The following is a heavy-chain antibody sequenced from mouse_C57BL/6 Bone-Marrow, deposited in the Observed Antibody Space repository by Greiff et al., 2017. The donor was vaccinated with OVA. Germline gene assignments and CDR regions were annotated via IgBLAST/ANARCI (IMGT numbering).Heavy chain of an antibody. J-gene: IGHJ1*03. CDR1: GFNIKDDY. Sequence: LVESGAELVRPGASVKLSCTASGFNIKDDYMHWVKQRPEQGLEWIGWIDPENGDTEYASKFQGKATITADTSSNTAYLQLSSLTSEDTAVYYCTRITTVVAHWYFDVWGTGTTVTVSS. V-gene: IGHV14-4*01. CDR3: TRITTVVAHWYFDV. CDR2: IDPENGDT. D-gene: IGHD1-1*01.